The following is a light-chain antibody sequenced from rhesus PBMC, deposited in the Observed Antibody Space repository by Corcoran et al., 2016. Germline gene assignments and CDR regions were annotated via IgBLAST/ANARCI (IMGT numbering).Light chain of an antibody. CDR1: QDITNH. J-gene: IGKJ2*01. CDR3: QHGYGTPLYS. Sequence: DIQMTQSPSSLSASIGDRVTITCQASQDITNHLAWYQQKPGKVPNLLIYKASTLKSGVPSRFSGSGTGTDFTLTISSLQPEDFASYYCQHGYGTPLYSFGQGTKVEIK. CDR2: KAS. V-gene: IGKV1-25*01.